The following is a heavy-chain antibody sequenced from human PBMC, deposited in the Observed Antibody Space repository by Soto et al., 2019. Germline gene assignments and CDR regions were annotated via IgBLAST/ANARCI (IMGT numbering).Heavy chain of an antibody. D-gene: IGHD3-3*01. V-gene: IGHV3-21*01. CDR3: ARADGVRFLESSFYAFDI. Sequence: GGSLRLSCAASGFTFSSYSMNWVRQAPGKGLEWVSSISSSSSYIYYADSVKGRFTISRDNAKNSLYLQMNSLRAEDTAVYYCARADGVRFLESSFYAFDIWGQGTMVTVSS. CDR1: GFTFSSYS. J-gene: IGHJ3*02. CDR2: ISSSSSYI.